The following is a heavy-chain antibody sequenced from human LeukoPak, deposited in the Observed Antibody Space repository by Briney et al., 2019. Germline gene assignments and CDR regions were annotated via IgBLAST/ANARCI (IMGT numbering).Heavy chain of an antibody. CDR3: AKYEESHILTPDWFDP. V-gene: IGHV3-23*01. J-gene: IGHJ5*02. CDR2: ISGSGGST. D-gene: IGHD3-9*01. Sequence: GGSLRLPCAASGFTFSSYAMSWVRQAPGKGLEWVSAISGSGGSTYYADSVKGRFTISRDNSKNTLYLQMNSLRAEDTAVYYCAKYEESHILTPDWFDPWGQGTLVTVSS. CDR1: GFTFSSYA.